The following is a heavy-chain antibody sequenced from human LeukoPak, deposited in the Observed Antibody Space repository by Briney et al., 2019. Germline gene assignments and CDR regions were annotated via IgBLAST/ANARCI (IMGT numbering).Heavy chain of an antibody. V-gene: IGHV3-7*01. Sequence: GGSLRLSCAASGFTFSTYWMSWVRQAPGKGLEWVANIRQDGSDKYYVDSVKGRFTISRDNAKNSLYLQMNSLRAEDTAVYYCTRDGGSAMPFDYWGQGTPVTVSS. CDR2: IRQDGSDK. J-gene: IGHJ4*02. CDR3: TRDGGSAMPFDY. CDR1: GFTFSTYW. D-gene: IGHD2-2*01.